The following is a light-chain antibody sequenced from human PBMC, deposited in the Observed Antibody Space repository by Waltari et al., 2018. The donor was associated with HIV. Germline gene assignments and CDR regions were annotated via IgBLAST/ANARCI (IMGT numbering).Light chain of an antibody. J-gene: IGLJ1*01. Sequence: QSALTQPASVSGSPGQSITLSCPGTRRDVRRYNLVPWYQQHPGKAPKLMIYEVSNRPSGVSDRFSGSKSGNTASLTISGLQAEDEADYYCCSYAGSSYIFGTGTKVTVL. CDR1: RRDVRRYNL. V-gene: IGLV2-23*02. CDR3: CSYAGSSYI. CDR2: EVS.